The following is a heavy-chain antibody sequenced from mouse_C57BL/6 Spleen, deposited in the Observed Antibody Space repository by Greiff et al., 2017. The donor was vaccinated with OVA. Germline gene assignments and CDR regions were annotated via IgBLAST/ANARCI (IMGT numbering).Heavy chain of an antibody. CDR3: TRGDYDGFAY. CDR1: GFNIKDYY. CDR2: IDPEDGDT. V-gene: IGHV14-1*01. D-gene: IGHD2-4*01. Sequence: EVQRVESGAELVRPGASVKLSCTASGFNIKDYYMHWVKQRPEQGLEWIGRIDPEDGDTDYAPTFQGKATMTADTSSTTAYLPLSRLTSEDSAVYYCTRGDYDGFAYRGHGTLVTLAA. J-gene: IGHJ3*01.